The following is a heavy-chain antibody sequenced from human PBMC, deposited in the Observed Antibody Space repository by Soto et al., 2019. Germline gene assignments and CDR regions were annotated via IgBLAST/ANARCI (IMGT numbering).Heavy chain of an antibody. CDR1: GFTFNNYW. D-gene: IGHD2-8*02. Sequence: PGGSLRLSCAASGFTFNNYWIHWVRQAPGKGLVWVSRIDGDGTNTDYADSVNGRFTISRDNAKNTVFLQMSSLRADDTAVYYCARVGFGCTGRSCYTGPYYFDYWGQGALVTSPQ. J-gene: IGHJ4*02. V-gene: IGHV3-74*01. CDR2: IDGDGTNT. CDR3: ARVGFGCTGRSCYTGPYYFDY.